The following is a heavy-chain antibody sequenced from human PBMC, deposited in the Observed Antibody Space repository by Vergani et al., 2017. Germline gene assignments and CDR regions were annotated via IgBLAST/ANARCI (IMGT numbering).Heavy chain of an antibody. V-gene: IGHV3-30*04. CDR3: ASELSIGY. Sequence: QVQLVESGGGVVQPGRSLRLSCAASGFTFSSYAMHWVRQAPGKGLEWVAVISYDGSNKYYADSVKGRFTISRDNSKDTLYLQMNSLRAEDTAVYYCASELSIGYWGQGMLVTVSP. CDR2: ISYDGSNK. CDR1: GFTFSSYA. J-gene: IGHJ4*02. D-gene: IGHD2/OR15-2a*01.